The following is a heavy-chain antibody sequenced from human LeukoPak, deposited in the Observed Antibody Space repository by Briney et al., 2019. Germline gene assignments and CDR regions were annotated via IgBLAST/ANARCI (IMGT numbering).Heavy chain of an antibody. V-gene: IGHV4-38-2*01. CDR3: ARVLPVPYLLDS. D-gene: IGHD2/OR15-2a*01. Sequence: SETLSLTCGISGHTTTRGYYWAWFRQSPGKGLEWIATFFQSEKSFYNASLKSRVIMSLDTSKSQFSPNLTSVTAADTAVYYCARVLPVPYLLDSWGQGTHVTVSS. CDR2: FFQSEKS. J-gene: IGHJ4*02. CDR1: GHTTTRGYY.